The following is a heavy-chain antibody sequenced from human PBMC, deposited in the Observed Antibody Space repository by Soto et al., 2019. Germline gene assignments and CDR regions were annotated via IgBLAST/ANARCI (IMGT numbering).Heavy chain of an antibody. Sequence: GGSLRLSCAASGVSFNSYDMHWVRQAPGKGPEWVAIISYDGSNTYYSDSVRGRFTISRDNSKDTLYLQMHSLRSEDTAIYYCARVYSSLDYGIDYWGQGTLVTVSS. D-gene: IGHD6-19*01. J-gene: IGHJ4*02. V-gene: IGHV3-30*03. CDR3: ARVYSSLDYGIDY. CDR2: ISYDGSNT. CDR1: GVSFNSYD.